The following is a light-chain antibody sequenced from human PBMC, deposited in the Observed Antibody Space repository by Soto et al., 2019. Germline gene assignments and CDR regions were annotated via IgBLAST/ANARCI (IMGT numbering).Light chain of an antibody. CDR1: QSISSY. CDR2: GTS. CDR3: QQSYSTPWT. V-gene: IGKV1-39*01. Sequence: DIQMTQSPSSVSASVGDRVTITCRASQSISSYLNWYQQKPGKAPKLLIYGTSSLQSGVPSRFSGSGSGTDFTLTISSLQPEDFATYYCQQSYSTPWTFGQGTKVDIK. J-gene: IGKJ1*01.